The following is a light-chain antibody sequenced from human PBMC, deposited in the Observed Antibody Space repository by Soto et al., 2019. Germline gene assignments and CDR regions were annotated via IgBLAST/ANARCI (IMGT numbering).Light chain of an antibody. V-gene: IGKV3-20*01. CDR3: HYGNSPPWT. CDR1: QSVSSSY. Sequence: EIVFTPSPGTLSLSPGERAPLSFRASQSVSSSYLAWYQQKPGQAPRLLIYGASSRATGIPDRFSGSGSGTDFTLTITRLEPEDFAVYYCHYGNSPPWTFGQGTKVDIK. CDR2: GAS. J-gene: IGKJ1*01.